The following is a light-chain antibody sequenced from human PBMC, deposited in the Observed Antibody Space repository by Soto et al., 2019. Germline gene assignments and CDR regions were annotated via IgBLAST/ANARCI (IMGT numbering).Light chain of an antibody. CDR2: AAS. Sequence: AIQMTQSPSSLSASVGDRVTITCRASQGIRNDLDWYQQKPGKAPKLLIYAASTLQRGVPSRISGSGSGTDFTLTISSLQPEDFATYYCLQDNNYPLTFGGGTEVEV. J-gene: IGKJ4*01. CDR1: QGIRND. CDR3: LQDNNYPLT. V-gene: IGKV1-6*01.